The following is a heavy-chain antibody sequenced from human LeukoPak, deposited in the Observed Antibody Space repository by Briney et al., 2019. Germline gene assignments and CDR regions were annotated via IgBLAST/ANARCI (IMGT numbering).Heavy chain of an antibody. CDR3: ARHGAGSGWGDFHY. J-gene: IGHJ4*02. V-gene: IGHV4-4*07. CDR1: GGSISSYY. Sequence: SETLSLTCTVSGGSISSYYWSWIRQPAGKGLEWIGRMYITGNTNYNPSLKSRVTMSLDTSKNHFSLKLSSVTAADTAVYWCARHGAGSGWGDFHYWGQGILVTVSS. D-gene: IGHD6-19*01. CDR2: MYITGNT.